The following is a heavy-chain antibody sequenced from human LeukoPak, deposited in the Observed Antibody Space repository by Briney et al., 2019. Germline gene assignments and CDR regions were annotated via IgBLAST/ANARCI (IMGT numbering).Heavy chain of an antibody. CDR2: INPNSGGT. Sequence: GASVKVSCTASGYTFTGYYMHWVRQAPGQGLEWMGWINPNSGGTNYAQEFQGRVTMTRDTSISTAYMELSRLRSDDTAVYYCARDLAAPPMYYYMDVWGKGTTVTVSS. V-gene: IGHV1-2*02. CDR3: ARDLAAPPMYYYMDV. J-gene: IGHJ6*03. D-gene: IGHD6-6*01. CDR1: GYTFTGYY.